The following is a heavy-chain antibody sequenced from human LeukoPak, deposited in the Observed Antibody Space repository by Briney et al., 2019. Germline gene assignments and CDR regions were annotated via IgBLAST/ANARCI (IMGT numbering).Heavy chain of an antibody. CDR2: IKQDGSEK. Sequence: GGSLRLSCAASGFTFSSYWMSWVRQAPGKGLEWVANIKQDGSEKYYVDSVKGRFTISRDNAKNSLYLQMNSLRAEDTAVYYCARAAGYYYYYYYMGVWGKGTTVTVSS. CDR1: GFTFSSYW. J-gene: IGHJ6*03. D-gene: IGHD6-13*01. CDR3: ARAAGYYYYYYYMGV. V-gene: IGHV3-7*01.